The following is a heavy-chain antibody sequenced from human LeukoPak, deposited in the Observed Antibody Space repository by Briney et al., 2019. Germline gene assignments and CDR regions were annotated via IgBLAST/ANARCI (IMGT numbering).Heavy chain of an antibody. CDR2: IIPILGIA. Sequence: ASVKVSCKASGGTFSSYAISWVRQAPGQGLEWMGRIIPILGIANYVQKFQGRVTITADKSTGTAYMELSSLRSEDTAVYYCARDRETYYYGSGSYRHWGQGTLVTVSS. CDR1: GGTFSSYA. D-gene: IGHD3-10*01. V-gene: IGHV1-69*04. J-gene: IGHJ4*02. CDR3: ARDRETYYYGSGSYRH.